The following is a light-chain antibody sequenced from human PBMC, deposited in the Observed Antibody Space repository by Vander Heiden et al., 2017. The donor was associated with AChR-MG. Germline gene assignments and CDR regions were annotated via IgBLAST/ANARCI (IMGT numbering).Light chain of an antibody. V-gene: IGLV8-61*01. CDR1: PGAVSTIYY. J-gene: IGLJ3*02. Sequence: QTVVTQAPSFSVSPGGTVTLTCGLSPGAVSTIYYPSWYQQTPGKAPRTLIYNTNTRSSGVPDRFSGSILGNKAALTITGAQADDESDYYCVLYMGSDTWVFGGGTKLTVL. CDR2: NTN. CDR3: VLYMGSDTWV.